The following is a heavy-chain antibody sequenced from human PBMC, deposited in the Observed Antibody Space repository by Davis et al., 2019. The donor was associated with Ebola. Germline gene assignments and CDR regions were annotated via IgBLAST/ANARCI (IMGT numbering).Heavy chain of an antibody. D-gene: IGHD3-16*02. J-gene: IGHJ4*02. CDR2: IRSKANSYAT. Sequence: GESLKISCAASGFTFSGSAMHWVRQASGKGLEWVGRIRSKANSYATAYAASVKGRFTISRDDSKNTAYLQMNSLNTEDTAVYYCTTGHNDYIWGSYRPRDYWGQGTLVTVSS. V-gene: IGHV3-73*01. CDR3: TTGHNDYIWGSYRPRDY. CDR1: GFTFSGSA.